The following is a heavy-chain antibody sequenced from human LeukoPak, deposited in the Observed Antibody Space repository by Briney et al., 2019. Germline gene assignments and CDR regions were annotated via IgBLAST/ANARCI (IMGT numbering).Heavy chain of an antibody. CDR1: GGSISSGSDY. J-gene: IGHJ5*01. CDR3: ARDLVVYDNNWFDS. Sequence: PSETLSLTCTLSGGSISSGSDYCSWLRHPAGKGLEWIGRIYTSGSTKYNPSLKSRVTISVDTSKNQFSLKLTSVTAADTAVYYCARDLVVYDNNWFDSWGQGTLVTVSS. D-gene: IGHD3-22*01. V-gene: IGHV4-61*02. CDR2: IYTSGST.